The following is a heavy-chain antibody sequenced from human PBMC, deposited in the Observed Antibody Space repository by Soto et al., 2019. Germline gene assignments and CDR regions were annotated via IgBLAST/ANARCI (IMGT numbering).Heavy chain of an antibody. CDR2: ISAYNGHT. CDR3: ARDADCGGVCYSWYYYGMDV. D-gene: IGHD2-21*02. J-gene: IGHJ6*02. Sequence: QVQLVQSGAEVKKPGASVKVSCKASGYTFTSYGISWVRQAPGQGLEWMGWISAYNGHTNHAQQLQGRVTMTTDTSTSTAYMERRSLRSDDTALYYCARDADCGGVCYSWYYYGMDVWGQGATVTVSS. V-gene: IGHV1-18*01. CDR1: GYTFTSYG.